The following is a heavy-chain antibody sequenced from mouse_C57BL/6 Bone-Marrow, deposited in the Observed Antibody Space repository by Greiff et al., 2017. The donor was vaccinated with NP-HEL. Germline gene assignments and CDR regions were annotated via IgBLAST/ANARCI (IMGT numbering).Heavy chain of an antibody. J-gene: IGHJ3*01. V-gene: IGHV14-4*01. CDR3: TSCFAY. CDR2: IDPENGDT. Sequence: EVQGVESGAELVRPGASVKLSCTASGFNIKDDYMHWVKQRPEQGLEWIGWIDPENGDTEYASKFQGKATITADTSSNTAYLQLSSLTSEDTAVYYCTSCFAYWGQGTLVTVSA. CDR1: GFNIKDDY.